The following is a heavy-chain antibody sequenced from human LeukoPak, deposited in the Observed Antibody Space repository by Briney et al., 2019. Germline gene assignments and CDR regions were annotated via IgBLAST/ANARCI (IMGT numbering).Heavy chain of an antibody. CDR1: GYTFTGYH. CDR2: INPNSGGT. V-gene: IGHV1-2*02. Sequence: GASVKVSCKASGYTFTGYHMHWVRQAPGQGLEWMGWINPNSGGTNYAQKFQGRVTMTRDTSITTAYMELSRLRSDDTAVYYCARAEVRSSSLGFDYWGQGTLVTVSS. J-gene: IGHJ4*02. CDR3: ARAEVRSSSLGFDY. D-gene: IGHD6-6*01.